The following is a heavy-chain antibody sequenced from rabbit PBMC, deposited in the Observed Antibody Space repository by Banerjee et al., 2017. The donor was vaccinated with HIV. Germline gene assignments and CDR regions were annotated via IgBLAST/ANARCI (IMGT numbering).Heavy chain of an antibody. D-gene: IGHD1-1*01. J-gene: IGHJ6*01. CDR1: GFSLSSYS. CDR2: IDPVFGST. Sequence: QLVESGGGLVQPGGSLKLSCKASGFSLSSYSMSWVRQAPGKGLEWIGYIDPVFGSTYYASWVNGRFTISSHNAQNTLYLQLNSLTAADTATYFCVRDGVVGRLWGPGTLVTVS. CDR3: VRDGVVGRL. V-gene: IGHV1S7*01.